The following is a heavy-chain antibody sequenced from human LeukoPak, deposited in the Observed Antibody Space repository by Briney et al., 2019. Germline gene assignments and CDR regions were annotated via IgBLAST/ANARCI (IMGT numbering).Heavy chain of an antibody. CDR1: GFTFSSYR. CDR3: AKDRATMIVMIRTTPRGELDY. V-gene: IGHV3-23*01. J-gene: IGHJ4*02. Sequence: GGTLRLSCAASGFTFSSYRVSWVRQAPGKGLEWVSGISGSGHRTYYADSVKGRFTISRDNSKNTLYLQMNSLRAEDTAVYYCAKDRATMIVMIRTTPRGELDYWGQGSLVTVSS. CDR2: ISGSGHRT. D-gene: IGHD3-22*01.